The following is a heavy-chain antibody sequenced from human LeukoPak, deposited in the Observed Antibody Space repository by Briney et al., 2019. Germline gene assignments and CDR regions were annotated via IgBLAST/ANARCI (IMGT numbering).Heavy chain of an antibody. D-gene: IGHD1-26*01. CDR1: GFTLSSYA. J-gene: IGHJ4*02. CDR2: ISDSGYGT. Sequence: PGGSLRLSCAASGFTLSSYAMNWVRQAPGKGLEWVSAISDSGYGTYYADSVKGRFTISRDNSKNTLYLQMNSLRAEDTAVYYCAKSSGRDYFDSWGQGTLVTVSS. CDR3: AKSSGRDYFDS. V-gene: IGHV3-23*01.